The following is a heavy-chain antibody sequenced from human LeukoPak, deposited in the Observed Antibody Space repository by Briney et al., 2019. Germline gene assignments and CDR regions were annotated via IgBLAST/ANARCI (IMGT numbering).Heavy chain of an antibody. V-gene: IGHV4-31*03. Sequence: PSQTLSLTCTVSGGSISSGGYSWSWIRQHPGKGLEWIGYFYYSGSTYYNPYLKCRVTTSVDTSKNQFSLKLSSVTAADTAVYYCNRGTMVRGVITQFDPWGQGTLVTVSS. J-gene: IGHJ5*02. CDR1: GGSISSGGYS. D-gene: IGHD3-10*01. CDR2: FYYSGST. CDR3: NRGTMVRGVITQFDP.